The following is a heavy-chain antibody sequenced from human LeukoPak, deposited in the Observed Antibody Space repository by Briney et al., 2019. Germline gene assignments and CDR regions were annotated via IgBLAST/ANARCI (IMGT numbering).Heavy chain of an antibody. CDR1: GFTFSSYS. CDR2: ISASGGRT. D-gene: IGHD4-17*01. V-gene: IGHV3-23*01. CDR3: AKGHSDFGTGFDL. Sequence: GGSLRLSCAASGFTFSSYSMIWVRQAPGKGLECVSVISASGGRTYSAESVKARFTISRDNSKNTLYLEMNSLTADDTAVYYCAKGHSDFGTGFDLWGQGTLVTVS. J-gene: IGHJ4*02.